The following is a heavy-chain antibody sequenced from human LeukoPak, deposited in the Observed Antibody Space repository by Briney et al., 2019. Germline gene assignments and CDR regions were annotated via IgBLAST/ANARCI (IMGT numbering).Heavy chain of an antibody. Sequence: GGSLRLSCAASGSTFSSYDMHWVRQAPGTGLEWVAVIWYDGSNKYYADSVKGRFTISRDNSKNTLYLQMNSLRVEDTAVYYCARAGSEMATMGAYWGQGTLVTVSS. V-gene: IGHV3-33*01. CDR1: GSTFSSYD. CDR3: ARAGSEMATMGAY. J-gene: IGHJ4*02. CDR2: IWYDGSNK. D-gene: IGHD5-24*01.